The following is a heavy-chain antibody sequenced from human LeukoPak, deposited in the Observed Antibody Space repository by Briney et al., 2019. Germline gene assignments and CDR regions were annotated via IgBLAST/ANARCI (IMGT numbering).Heavy chain of an antibody. CDR2: IRYDGSNK. CDR1: GFTFSSYG. V-gene: IGHV3-30*02. Sequence: GGSLRLSCAASGFTFSSYGMHWVRQAPGKGLEWVAFIRYDGSNKYYADSVKGRFTVSRDNSKNTLYLQMNSLRAEDTAVYYCAKTGVGDFYFDYWGQGTLVTVSS. D-gene: IGHD4-17*01. J-gene: IGHJ4*02. CDR3: AKTGVGDFYFDY.